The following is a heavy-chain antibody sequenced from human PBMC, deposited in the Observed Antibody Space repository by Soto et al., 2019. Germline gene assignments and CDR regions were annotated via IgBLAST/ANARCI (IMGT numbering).Heavy chain of an antibody. V-gene: IGHV1-69*13. CDR1: GGTFSSYA. CDR3: ASFIVVVPAAIPHCYTGMAV. CDR2: IIPIFGTA. J-gene: IGHJ6*04. Sequence: SVKVSCKASGGTFSSYARSWVRQAHGQGLEWMGGIIPIFGTANYAQKFQGRVTITADESTSTAYRGLSSLRSEYTAVYYCASFIVVVPAAIPHCYTGMAVWGKGTTVTVSS. D-gene: IGHD2-2*02.